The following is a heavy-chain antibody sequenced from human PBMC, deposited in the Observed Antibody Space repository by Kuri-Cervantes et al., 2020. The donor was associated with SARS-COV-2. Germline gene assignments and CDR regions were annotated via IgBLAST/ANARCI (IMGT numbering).Heavy chain of an antibody. CDR3: ARELGSSGWNDAFDI. CDR2: ISYDGSNK. J-gene: IGHJ3*02. Sequence: GGSLRFSCAASGFTFSSYAMHWVRQAPGKGLEWVAVISYDGSNKYYADSVKGRFTISRDNSKNTLYLQMNSLRAEDTAVYYCARELGSSGWNDAFDIWGQGTMVTVSS. CDR1: GFTFSSYA. D-gene: IGHD6-19*01. V-gene: IGHV3-30-3*01.